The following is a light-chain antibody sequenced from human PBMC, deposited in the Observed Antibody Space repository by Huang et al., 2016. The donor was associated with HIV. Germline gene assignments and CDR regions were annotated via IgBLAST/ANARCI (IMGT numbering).Light chain of an antibody. Sequence: EVVLTQSPPTLSLFPGETATLSCRASQTIGTYVAWYQQRPGQCPRLLIYDGSNRAAGVPARSSGAGSGTTFTLSIRGLESEDFGVYYCQQRRSWPLTFGGGTKVEV. J-gene: IGKJ4*01. CDR1: QTIGTY. CDR3: QQRRSWPLT. CDR2: DGS. V-gene: IGKV3-11*01.